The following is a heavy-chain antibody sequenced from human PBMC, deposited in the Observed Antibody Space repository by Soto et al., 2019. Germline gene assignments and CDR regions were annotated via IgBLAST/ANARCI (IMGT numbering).Heavy chain of an antibody. D-gene: IGHD3-10*01. Sequence: GGSLRLSCAASGFTFSNAWMNWVRQAPGKGLEWVGRIKSKTDGGTTDYAAPVKGRFTISRDDSKNTLYLQMNSLKTEDTAVYYRTTAYVLLWLDGMDVWGQGTTVTVSS. V-gene: IGHV3-15*07. CDR1: GFTFSNAW. CDR2: IKSKTDGGTT. J-gene: IGHJ6*02. CDR3: TTAYVLLWLDGMDV.